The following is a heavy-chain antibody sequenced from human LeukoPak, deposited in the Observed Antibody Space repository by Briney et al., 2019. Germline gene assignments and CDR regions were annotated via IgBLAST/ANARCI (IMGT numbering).Heavy chain of an antibody. V-gene: IGHV3-20*04. CDR2: INWNGGST. D-gene: IGHD3-22*01. CDR3: ARDYDSSGYPEGLDY. Sequence: GRSLRLSRAASGFTFDDYGMSWVRQAPGKGLERVFGINWNGGSTGYADSVKGRFTISRDNAKNSLYLQMNSLRDEDTALYYCARDYDSSGYPEGLDYWGQGTLVTVSS. J-gene: IGHJ4*02. CDR1: GFTFDDYG.